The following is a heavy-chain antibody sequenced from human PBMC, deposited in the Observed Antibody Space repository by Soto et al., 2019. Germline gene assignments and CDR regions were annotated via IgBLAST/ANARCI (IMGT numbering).Heavy chain of an antibody. V-gene: IGHV1-18*01. CDR2: ISAYNGKT. Sequence: ASVKVSCKASGYTFTGYAMHWVRQAPGQGLEWMGWISAYNGKTNYAQKLQGRVTMTTDTSTSTAYMELRSLRSDDTAVYYCAREVAAGTLDYWGQGTLVTVSS. CDR3: AREVAAGTLDY. D-gene: IGHD6-13*01. CDR1: GYTFTGYA. J-gene: IGHJ4*02.